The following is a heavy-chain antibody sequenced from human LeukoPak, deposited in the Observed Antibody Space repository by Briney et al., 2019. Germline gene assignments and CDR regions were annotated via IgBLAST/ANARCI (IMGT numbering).Heavy chain of an antibody. V-gene: IGHV5-51*01. CDR3: ARQAGYCSGGSCGAYYFDY. J-gene: IGHJ4*02. CDR2: IYPGDSDT. Sequence: GESLKISCKGSGYSFTSYWIGWVRQMPGKGLEWRGIIYPGDSDTRYSPSFQGQVTISADKSISTAYLQWSSLKASDTAMYYCARQAGYCSGGSCGAYYFDYWGQGTLVTVSS. D-gene: IGHD2-15*01. CDR1: GYSFTSYW.